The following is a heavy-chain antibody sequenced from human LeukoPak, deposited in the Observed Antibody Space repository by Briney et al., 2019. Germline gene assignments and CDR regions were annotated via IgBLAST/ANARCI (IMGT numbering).Heavy chain of an antibody. CDR1: GYTFTSYD. Sequence: ASVKVSCKASGYTFTSYDINWVRQATGQGLAWMGWMNPNSGNTGYAQKFQGRVTMTRNTSISTAYMELSSLRSEDTAVYYCARGKAGIAATRGYYMDVWGKGTTVTVSS. J-gene: IGHJ6*03. CDR3: ARGKAGIAATRGYYMDV. CDR2: MNPNSGNT. V-gene: IGHV1-8*01. D-gene: IGHD2-15*01.